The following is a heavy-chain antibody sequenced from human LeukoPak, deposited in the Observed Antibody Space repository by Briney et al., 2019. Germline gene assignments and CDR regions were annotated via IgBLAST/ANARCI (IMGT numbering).Heavy chain of an antibody. Sequence: SETLSLTCTVSGGSISSGGYYWSWIRQHPGKGLEWIGYIYYSGSTYYNPSLKSRVTISVDTSKNQFSLKLSSVTAADTAVYYCARESTLGTTGLDPWGQGTLVTVSS. CDR3: ARESTLGTTGLDP. D-gene: IGHD1-1*01. CDR1: GGSISSGGYY. V-gene: IGHV4-31*03. CDR2: IYYSGST. J-gene: IGHJ5*02.